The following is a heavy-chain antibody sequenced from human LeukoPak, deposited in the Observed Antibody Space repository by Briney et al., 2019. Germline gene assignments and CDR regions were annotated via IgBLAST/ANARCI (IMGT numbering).Heavy chain of an antibody. J-gene: IGHJ4*02. D-gene: IGHD3-10*01. CDR1: GDSVFSNSAA. CDR2: TYYRSKWYN. Sequence: SQTLSLTCAISGDSVFSNSAAWNWIRQSPSRGLEWLGRTYYRSKWYNDYAVSVKSRITINPDTSKNQFSLKLSSVTAADTAVYYCARRSSPPALRYYYGSGSYYSVGYFDYWGQGTLVTVSS. CDR3: ARRSSPPALRYYYGSGSYYSVGYFDY. V-gene: IGHV6-1*01.